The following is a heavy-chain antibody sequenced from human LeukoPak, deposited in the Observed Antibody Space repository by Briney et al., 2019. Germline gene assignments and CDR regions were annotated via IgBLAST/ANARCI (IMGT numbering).Heavy chain of an antibody. CDR2: IKQEGNQK. CDR3: ARDPVVGVVAATAPEYYMDV. Sequence: GGSLRLSCAASGFTFSSYWMGWVRQAPGKGLGWVANIKQEGNQKYYVGSVKGRFTIPRDNAKNSLYLQMNSLRAEDTAVYYCARDPVVGVVAATAPEYYMDVWGKGTTVTVSS. J-gene: IGHJ6*03. CDR1: GFTFSSYW. V-gene: IGHV3-7*01. D-gene: IGHD2-15*01.